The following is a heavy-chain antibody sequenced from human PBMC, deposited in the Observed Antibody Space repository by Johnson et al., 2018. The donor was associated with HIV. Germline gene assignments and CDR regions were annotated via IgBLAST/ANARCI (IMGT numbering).Heavy chain of an antibody. J-gene: IGHJ3*02. CDR1: GFTVSSNY. CDR3: TTERGDPLIGADAFDI. Sequence: VQLVESGGGLVQPGGSLRLSCAASGFTVSSNYMSWVRQAPGKGLEWVGRIKSKTDGGTTDYAAPVKGRFTISRDDSKNTLYLQMNSLKTEDTAVYYCTTERGDPLIGADAFDIWGQGTMVTVSS. D-gene: IGHD3-16*01. CDR2: IKSKTDGGTT. V-gene: IGHV3-15*01.